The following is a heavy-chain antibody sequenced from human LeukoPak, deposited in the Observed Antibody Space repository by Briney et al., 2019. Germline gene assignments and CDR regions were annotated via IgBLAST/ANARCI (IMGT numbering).Heavy chain of an antibody. CDR3: AREGSYCVGGDCYSFDF. CDR1: GYKFISHY. J-gene: IGHJ4*02. Sequence: ASVKVSCKASGYKFISHYLQWVRQAPGLGPEWMGWMHGGHGNTRYAEKFEGRVTMTRDTSTGSAYMDLSTLTSDDTAVYYCAREGSYCVGGDCYSFDFWGQGTLVTVSS. D-gene: IGHD2-21*02. V-gene: IGHV1-2*02. CDR2: MHGGHGNT.